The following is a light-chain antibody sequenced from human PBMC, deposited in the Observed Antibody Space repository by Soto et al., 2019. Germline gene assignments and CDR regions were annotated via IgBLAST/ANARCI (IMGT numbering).Light chain of an antibody. J-gene: IGKJ1*01. V-gene: IGKV1-5*03. Sequence: DIQMTQSPSTLSASVGDRVTITCRASQSISSWLAWYQQKPGKAPKLLIFQASISETGVPSRFSGSGSGTDFTLTINSLQPDDCATYYCQQYNSYSVTFGQGTKVEVK. CDR1: QSISSW. CDR2: QAS. CDR3: QQYNSYSVT.